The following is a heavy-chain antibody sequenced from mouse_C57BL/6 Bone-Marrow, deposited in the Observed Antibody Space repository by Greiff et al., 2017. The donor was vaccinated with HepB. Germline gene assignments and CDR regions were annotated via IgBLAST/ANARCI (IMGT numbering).Heavy chain of an antibody. CDR3: ARYYYGSSCWYFDV. CDR1: GYTFTSYG. V-gene: IGHV1-81*01. D-gene: IGHD1-1*01. Sequence: QVQLQQSGAELARPGASVKLSCKASGYTFTSYGISWVKQRTGQGLEWIGEIYPRSGNTYYNEKFKGKATLTADKSSSTAYMELRSLTSEDSAVYFCARYYYGSSCWYFDVWGTGTTVTVSS. J-gene: IGHJ1*03. CDR2: IYPRSGNT.